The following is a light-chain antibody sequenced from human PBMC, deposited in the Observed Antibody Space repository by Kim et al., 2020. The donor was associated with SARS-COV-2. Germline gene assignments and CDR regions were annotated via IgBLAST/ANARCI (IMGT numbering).Light chain of an antibody. CDR1: QSVTDN. CDR2: GAS. J-gene: IGKJ2*01. V-gene: IGKV3-15*01. Sequence: EILMTQSPATLSVSPGETATLSCRASQSVTDNLAWYQQKPGQAPRLLICGASTRATGIPARFSGSGSGTDFTLIISSLQSEDFALYYCQHYDTWPPETFGQGTKLEI. CDR3: QHYDTWPPET.